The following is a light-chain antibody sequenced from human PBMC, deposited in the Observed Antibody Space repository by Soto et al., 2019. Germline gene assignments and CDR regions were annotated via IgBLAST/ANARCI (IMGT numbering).Light chain of an antibody. J-gene: IGLJ2*01. CDR1: SSDVGGYNY. CDR3: SSYTSSSTLVV. CDR2: EVS. V-gene: IGLV2-14*01. Sequence: QSALTQPASASGSPGQSITISCTGTSSDVGGYNYVSWYQQHPGKAPKLMIYEVSNRPSGGSSRFSGSKSCNTASLTISGLQAEDAADYSCSSYTSSSTLVVFGGGTKLTVL.